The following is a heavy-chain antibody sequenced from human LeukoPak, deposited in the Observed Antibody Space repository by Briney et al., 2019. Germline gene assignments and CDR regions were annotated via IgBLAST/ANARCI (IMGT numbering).Heavy chain of an antibody. CDR2: VYYSGST. J-gene: IGHJ4*01. D-gene: IGHD2-21*02. CDR1: GGSISSSSYY. CDR3: ASLGRPYRCGDCYPVGL. Sequence: SETLSLTPTVSGGSISSSSYYWGWIRQPPGKGLEWIGGVYYSGSTYYNPSLNSRVTISVDTSKNQFSLKLSSVTAADTAVYYCASLGRPYRCGDCYPVGLWGHGTLVTVSS. V-gene: IGHV4-39*01.